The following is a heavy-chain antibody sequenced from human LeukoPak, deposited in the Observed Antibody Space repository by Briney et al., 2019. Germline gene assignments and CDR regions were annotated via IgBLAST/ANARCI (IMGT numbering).Heavy chain of an antibody. J-gene: IGHJ6*03. CDR3: ARDKVEQLWLEDYYYYYYMDV. D-gene: IGHD5-18*01. Sequence: GGSLRLSCAASGFTFSSYAMSWVRQAPGKGLEWVSAISGSGGSTYYADSVKGRFTISSDNSKNTLYLQMNSLRAEDTAVYYCARDKVEQLWLEDYYYYYYMDVWGKGTTVTVSS. CDR2: ISGSGGST. V-gene: IGHV3-23*01. CDR1: GFTFSSYA.